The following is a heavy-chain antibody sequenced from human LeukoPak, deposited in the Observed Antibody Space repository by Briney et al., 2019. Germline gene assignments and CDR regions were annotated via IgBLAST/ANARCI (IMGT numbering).Heavy chain of an antibody. CDR1: GGSFSGYY. CDR3: ARGISHDC. V-gene: IGHV4-34*01. D-gene: IGHD2/OR15-2a*01. CDR2: INHSGST. Sequence: SETLSLTCAVYGGSFSGYYWSWIRQPPGKGLEWIGEINHSGSTNYNPSLKSRVTISVDTSKNQFSLKLSSVTAADTAVYYCARGISHDCWGQGTLVTVSS. J-gene: IGHJ4*02.